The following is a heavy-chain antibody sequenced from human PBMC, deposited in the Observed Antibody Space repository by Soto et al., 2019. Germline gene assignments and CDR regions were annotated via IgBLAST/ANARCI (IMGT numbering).Heavy chain of an antibody. CDR2: IYSGETT. CDR1: VFMFSDY. D-gene: IGHD2-21*02. V-gene: IGHV3-53*01. CDR3: TRDGRGLGRLSLFEY. Sequence: GSLRLSCAASVFMFSDYMNWVRQTPGKGLEWVASIYSGETTYYADSVRGRFTISSDKSKNTLYFQLSSLRIEDTAVYYCTRDGRGLGRLSLFEYWGQGVLVTVSS. J-gene: IGHJ4*02.